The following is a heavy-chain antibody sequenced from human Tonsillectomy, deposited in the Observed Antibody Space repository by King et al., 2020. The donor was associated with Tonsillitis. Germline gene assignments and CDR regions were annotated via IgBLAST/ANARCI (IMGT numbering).Heavy chain of an antibody. CDR2: INPSSGSV. J-gene: IGHJ4*02. CDR1: GYTFTRFY. V-gene: IGHV1-46*01. Sequence: VQLVQSGAEMKKPGASVGVSCKASGYTFTRFYMHWVRQAPGQGLEWMGIINPSSGSVGHAQKFQGRVTMTRDTSTSTVYMELSSLRSEDTALYYCARDIGYFNTSGSLDYWGQGTLVTVSS. CDR3: ARDIGYFNTSGSLDY. D-gene: IGHD3-22*01.